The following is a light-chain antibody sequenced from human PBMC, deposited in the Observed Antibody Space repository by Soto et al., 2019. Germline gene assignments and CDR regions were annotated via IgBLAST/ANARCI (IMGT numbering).Light chain of an antibody. CDR3: QQYNSYPGT. CDR1: QSISSW. Sequence: DIQMTQSPNTLSASVGDRVTITCRASQSISSWLAWYQQKPGKAPKLLIYKASSLESGVPSRFSGSGSGAEFTLTISSLQPDDFATYYCQQYNSYPGTFGQGTRWISN. CDR2: KAS. V-gene: IGKV1-5*03. J-gene: IGKJ1*01.